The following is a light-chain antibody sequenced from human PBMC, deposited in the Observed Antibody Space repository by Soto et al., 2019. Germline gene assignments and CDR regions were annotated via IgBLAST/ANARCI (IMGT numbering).Light chain of an antibody. Sequence: EIVLTQSPATLSLSPGERATLSCRASQSVSSYLAWYQQKPGQAPRLLIYDASNRATGIPARFSGSGSGTDFTLTISSLEPEDFAVYYWQQRSNFPLPFGGGTNVEIK. V-gene: IGKV3-11*01. CDR2: DAS. J-gene: IGKJ4*01. CDR1: QSVSSY. CDR3: QQRSNFPLP.